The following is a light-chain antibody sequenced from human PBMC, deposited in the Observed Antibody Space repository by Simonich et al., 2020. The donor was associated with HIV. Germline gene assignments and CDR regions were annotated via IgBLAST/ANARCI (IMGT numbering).Light chain of an antibody. CDR3: SSYAGSSE. Sequence: QSALTQPASVSGSPGQSITISCTGTSSDVGGYKYVSWYQHHPGKAPKLMIFDVTRRPSGVSNRFSGSKSGNTASLTISGLQAEDEADYYCSSYAGSSEFGGGTKLTVL. V-gene: IGLV2-14*03. CDR2: DVT. CDR1: SSDVGGYKY. J-gene: IGLJ3*02.